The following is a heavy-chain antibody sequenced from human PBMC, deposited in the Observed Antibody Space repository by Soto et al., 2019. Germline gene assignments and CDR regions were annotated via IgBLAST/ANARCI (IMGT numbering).Heavy chain of an antibody. J-gene: IGHJ4*02. CDR3: AKETLSGYYFDY. D-gene: IGHD3-22*01. CDR1: GFTFSSYG. CDR2: SSATGAGT. V-gene: IGHV3-23*01. Sequence: GGSLRLSCAASGFTFSSYGMTWVRQAPGKGLEWVSFSSATGAGTYYADSVKGRFTISRDNSKNTLYLQMNSLRAEDTAVYYCAKETLSGYYFDYWGQGTLVTVSS.